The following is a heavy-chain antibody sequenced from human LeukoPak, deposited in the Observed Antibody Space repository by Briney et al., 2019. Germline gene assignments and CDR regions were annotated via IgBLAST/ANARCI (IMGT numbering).Heavy chain of an antibody. D-gene: IGHD2-2*01. J-gene: IGHJ3*02. V-gene: IGHV3-11*04. Sequence: PGGSLRLSCAASGFTFSDYYMSWIRQAPGKGLEWVSYISSSGSTIYYADSVKGRFTISRDNAKNSLYLQLNSLRAEDTAVYYCARDDYCITTSCPGAFDIWGQGTMVTVSS. CDR1: GFTFSDYY. CDR3: ARDDYCITTSCPGAFDI. CDR2: ISSSGSTI.